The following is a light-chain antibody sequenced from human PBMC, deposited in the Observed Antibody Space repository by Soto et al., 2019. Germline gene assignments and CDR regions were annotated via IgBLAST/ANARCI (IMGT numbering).Light chain of an antibody. J-gene: IGLJ1*01. CDR2: EVN. CDR1: TSDVGGYNL. Sequence: QSVLTQPASVSGSPGQSITISCTGTTSDVGGYNLVSWYQQHPGKAPKLMIYEVNIRPSGISNRFSGSKSDNTASLTISGLQAEDEADYYCSSFTSTSTYVFGAGTKLTVL. V-gene: IGLV2-14*01. CDR3: SSFTSTSTYV.